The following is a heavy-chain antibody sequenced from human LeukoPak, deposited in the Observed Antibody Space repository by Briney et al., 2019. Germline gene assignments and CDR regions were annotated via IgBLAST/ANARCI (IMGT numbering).Heavy chain of an antibody. V-gene: IGHV3-64*01. CDR2: ISSNGVST. CDR1: GFTFSSYS. Sequence: GGSLRLSCAASGFTFSSYSMNWVRQAPAKGLECVSAISSNGVSTYYANSVKGRFTISRDNSKNTLYLQMGSLRTDDTAVYYCVRLNSALDSWGQGTLVTVSS. CDR3: VRLNSALDS. J-gene: IGHJ4*02. D-gene: IGHD1/OR15-1a*01.